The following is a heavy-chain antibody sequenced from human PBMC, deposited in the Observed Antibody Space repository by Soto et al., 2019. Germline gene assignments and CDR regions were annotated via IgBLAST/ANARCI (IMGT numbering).Heavy chain of an antibody. J-gene: IGHJ5*02. D-gene: IGHD2-21*02. Sequence: QITLKESGPTLVKPTQTLTLTCTFSGFSLTTSGVGVGWLRQPPGKALEWLALIYWDDDKRYNPSLKNRLTITKDTSKNHVVLTMTNMDPVDTATYYCARRLLCCTGAGDCYPIFFDPRGQGTLVTVSS. CDR2: IYWDDDK. CDR3: ARRLLCCTGAGDCYPIFFDP. CDR1: GFSLTTSGVG. V-gene: IGHV2-5*02.